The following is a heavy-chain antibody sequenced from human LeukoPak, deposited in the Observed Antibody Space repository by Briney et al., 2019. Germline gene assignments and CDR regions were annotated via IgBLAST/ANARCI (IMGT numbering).Heavy chain of an antibody. J-gene: IGHJ6*03. D-gene: IGHD2/OR15-2a*01. CDR2: MNPNSGNT. CDR3: ARRYKNVVVPGYYMDV. CDR1: GYTFTSYD. V-gene: IGHV1-8*01. Sequence: ASVTVSCKASGYTFTSYDINWVRHAPGQGPEWMGWMNPNSGNTGYAQKFQGRVTMTRNTSISTAYMELSSLTSEDTAVYYCARRYKNVVVPGYYMDVWGKGTTVTVSS.